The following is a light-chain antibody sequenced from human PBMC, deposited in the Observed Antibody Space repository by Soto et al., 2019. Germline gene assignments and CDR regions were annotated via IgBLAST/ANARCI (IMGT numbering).Light chain of an antibody. CDR1: QVIGNY. Sequence: DIQMAQSPSSLSASVGDRVTITCRASQVIGNYLAWYQQKPGKVPKLLIYGAYTLQSGVPSRFSGSGSGTEFTLTISSLQPDDFATYYCQHYNSYSEAFGQGTKVDIK. CDR3: QHYNSYSEA. V-gene: IGKV1-27*01. CDR2: GAY. J-gene: IGKJ1*01.